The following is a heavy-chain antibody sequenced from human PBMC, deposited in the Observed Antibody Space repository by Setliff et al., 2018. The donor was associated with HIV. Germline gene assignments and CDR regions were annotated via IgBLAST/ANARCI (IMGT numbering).Heavy chain of an antibody. CDR2: IYYSGST. Sequence: ETLSLTCTVSGGSITTSSFYWGWIRQAPGKGLEWIGDIYYSGSTHYNPSLQSRVTISVDTSKNQFSLRLSSVTAADTAVYYCARRPSPYYYYDSSGYSGGNVDYWGQGTLVTVSS. CDR3: ARRPSPYYYYDSSGYSGGNVDY. J-gene: IGHJ4*02. CDR1: GGSITTSSFY. V-gene: IGHV4-39*01. D-gene: IGHD3-22*01.